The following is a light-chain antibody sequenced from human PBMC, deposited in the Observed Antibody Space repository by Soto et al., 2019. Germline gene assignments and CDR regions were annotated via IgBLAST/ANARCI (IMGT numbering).Light chain of an antibody. CDR1: QDFSNY. V-gene: IGKV1-33*01. CDR2: DAS. J-gene: IGKJ3*01. Sequence: DIQMTQSPSSLSASVGDRVTITCQASQDFSNYLNWYQQKPGKAPKLLMSDASILETGVPSRFSGSGSGTDFTFTISGLQPEDIATYYCQQYDTLPPTFGPGTKVDLK. CDR3: QQYDTLPPT.